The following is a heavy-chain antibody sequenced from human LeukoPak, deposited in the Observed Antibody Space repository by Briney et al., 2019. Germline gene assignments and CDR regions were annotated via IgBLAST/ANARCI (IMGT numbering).Heavy chain of an antibody. D-gene: IGHD3-10*01. CDR1: RGSISSYY. J-gene: IGHJ4*02. Sequence: SETLSLTCTVSRGSISSYYWSCLRQPPGKGLEWIGYISYSGSTNYNPSLKSRVSISVDTSKNQFSLKLSSVTAADTAVYYCARHYDSGSYPLDFWGQGTLVTVSS. CDR3: ARHYDSGSYPLDF. V-gene: IGHV4-59*08. CDR2: ISYSGST.